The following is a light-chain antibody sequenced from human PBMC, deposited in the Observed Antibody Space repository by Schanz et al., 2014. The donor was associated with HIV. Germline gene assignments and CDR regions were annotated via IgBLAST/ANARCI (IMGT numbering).Light chain of an antibody. CDR2: GAF. CDR3: QQYGSS. CDR1: QSVGSS. Sequence: EIVMTQSPATLYVSPGERATLSCRASQSVGSSLAWYQQKPGQAPRLLIYGAFSRATGIPDRFSGSGSGTDFTLTINRLEPEDFAVYYCQQYGSSFGPGTKVDIK. J-gene: IGKJ3*01. V-gene: IGKV3-20*01.